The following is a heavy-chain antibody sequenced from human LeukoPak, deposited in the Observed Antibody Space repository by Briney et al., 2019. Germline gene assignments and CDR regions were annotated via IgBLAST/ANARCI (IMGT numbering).Heavy chain of an antibody. Sequence: ASVKVSCKASGYTFISYGVTWVRQAPGQGLEWMGWINPKSGGTNYAQKFQGRVTMTRDTSISTAYMEVSRMTSDDTAVYYCATSGGTSGPELDYWGQGTLVTVSS. CDR3: ATSGGTSGPELDY. J-gene: IGHJ4*02. V-gene: IGHV1-2*02. CDR2: INPKSGGT. D-gene: IGHD3-3*01. CDR1: GYTFISYG.